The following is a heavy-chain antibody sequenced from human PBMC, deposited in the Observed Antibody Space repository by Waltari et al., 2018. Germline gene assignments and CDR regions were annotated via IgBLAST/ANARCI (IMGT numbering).Heavy chain of an antibody. CDR2: IYYSGST. D-gene: IGHD1-26*01. CDR3: ARLGPGGDFDY. Sequence: QVQLQESGPGLVQPSQTLSLTCPVPGGSISSGAYYWSWIRQPPGKGLEWIGYIYYSGSTYYNPSLKSRVTISVDTSKNQFSLKLSSVTAADTAVYYCARLGPGGDFDYWGQGTLVTVSS. CDR1: GGSISSGAYY. V-gene: IGHV4-30-4*01. J-gene: IGHJ4*02.